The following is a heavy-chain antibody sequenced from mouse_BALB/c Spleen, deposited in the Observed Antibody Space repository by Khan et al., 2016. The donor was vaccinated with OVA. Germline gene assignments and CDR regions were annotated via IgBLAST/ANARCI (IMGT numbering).Heavy chain of an antibody. D-gene: IGHD1-1*01. J-gene: IGHJ4*01. CDR1: GFNINDTC. Sequence: VQLKQSGAELVKPGASVKLSCTASGFNINDTCLHWVKQRPEQGLEWIGRIDPANGDTKYDPKFKAKATITADTPSNIAYLQLSSLTSEDTAVYYCARSNSLWPMDYWGQGTSVTVSS. CDR3: ARSNSLWPMDY. CDR2: IDPANGDT. V-gene: IGHV14-3*02.